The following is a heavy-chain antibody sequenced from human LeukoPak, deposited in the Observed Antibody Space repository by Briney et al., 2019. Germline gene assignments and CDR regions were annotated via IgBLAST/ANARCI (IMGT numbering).Heavy chain of an antibody. J-gene: IGHJ4*02. D-gene: IGHD2-2*01. V-gene: IGHV1-69*13. CDR2: IIPIFGTA. CDR3: ARPAAYHLPKEMFLYY. CDR1: GGTFSSYA. Sequence: SVKVSCKASGGTFSSYAISWVRQAPGQGLEWMGGIIPIFGTANYAQKFQGRVTIAADESTRTAYMKLSSLRSEDTAVYYCARPAAYHLPKEMFLYYWGQGTLVTVSS.